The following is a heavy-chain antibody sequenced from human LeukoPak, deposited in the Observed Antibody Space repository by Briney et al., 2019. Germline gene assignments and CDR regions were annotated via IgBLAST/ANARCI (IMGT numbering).Heavy chain of an antibody. CDR1: CGSFSCDF. J-gene: IGHJ5*02. CDR3: ASCSLVQGMYNWFDP. D-gene: IGHD1-1*01. V-gene: IGHV4-34*01. Sequence: ASTLSLTGAAYCGSFSCDFWCWIRQPPGKGLEWIGEINHSGSTNYDPSLKGRVTISGDTSKNPFSLKLSSVTAADTAVYYCASCSLVQGMYNWFDPWGQGTLVTVSS. CDR2: INHSGST.